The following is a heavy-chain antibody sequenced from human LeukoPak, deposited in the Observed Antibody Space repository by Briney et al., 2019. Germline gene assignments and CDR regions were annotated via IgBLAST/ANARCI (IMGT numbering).Heavy chain of an antibody. J-gene: IGHJ4*02. V-gene: IGHV3-21*01. Sequence: GGSLRLSCAASGFTFSNYTMNWVRQAPGKGLEWVSSISRSGNYIYYADSVKGRFTISRDNAKNSLYLQMNSLRAEDTAVYYCARDVGSSGCLDYWGQGTLVTVSS. CDR2: ISRSGNYI. CDR1: GFTFSNYT. CDR3: ARDVGSSGCLDY. D-gene: IGHD6-19*01.